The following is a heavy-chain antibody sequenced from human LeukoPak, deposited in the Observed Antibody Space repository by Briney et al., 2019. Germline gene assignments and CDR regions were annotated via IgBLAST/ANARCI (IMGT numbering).Heavy chain of an antibody. D-gene: IGHD2-15*01. CDR1: GFDFSSNW. CDR3: ARNVGWFRFDY. J-gene: IGHJ4*02. V-gene: IGHV3-7*03. Sequence: GGSLRLSCAASGFDFSSNWMHWVRQAPGKGLEWVANIKEDGSEKYYEDSVKGRFTISRDNAKNSLYLQMNSLRAEDTAVYYCARNVGWFRFDYWGQGTLVTVSS. CDR2: IKEDGSEK.